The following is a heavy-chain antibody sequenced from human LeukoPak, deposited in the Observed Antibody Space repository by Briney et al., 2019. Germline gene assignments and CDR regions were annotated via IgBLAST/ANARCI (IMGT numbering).Heavy chain of an antibody. CDR2: VNPNSGGT. CDR3: ARVKVDSNALDI. V-gene: IGHV1-2*06. CDR1: GYTFTGYY. Sequence: ASVKVSCKASGYTFTGYYMHWVRQAPGQGLEWMGRVNPNSGGTNYAQKFQGRVTMTRDTSISTAYMELSRLRSDDTAVYYCARVKVDSNALDIWGQGTMVTVSS. J-gene: IGHJ3*02.